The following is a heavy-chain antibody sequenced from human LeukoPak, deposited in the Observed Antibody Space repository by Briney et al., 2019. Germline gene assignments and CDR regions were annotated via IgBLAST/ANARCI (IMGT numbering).Heavy chain of an antibody. V-gene: IGHV3-73*01. CDR3: TIVEYCGGDCYP. D-gene: IGHD2-21*02. CDR2: IRSKANSYAT. CDR1: GFTFSSYA. J-gene: IGHJ5*02. Sequence: GGSLRLSCAASGFTFSSYAMSWVRQASGKGLEWVGRIRSKANSYATAYAASVKGRFTISRDDSKNTAYLQMNSLKTEDTAVYYCTIVEYCGGDCYPWGQGTLVTVSS.